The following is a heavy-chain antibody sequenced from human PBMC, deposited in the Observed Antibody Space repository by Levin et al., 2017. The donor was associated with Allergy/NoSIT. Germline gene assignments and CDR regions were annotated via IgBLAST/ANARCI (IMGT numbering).Heavy chain of an antibody. CDR2: TYYRSKWYN. D-gene: IGHD2-2*01. CDR3: ARDLYCSSASCSFDY. J-gene: IGHJ4*02. V-gene: IGHV6-1*01. Sequence: SQTLSLTCAISGDSVSSTGVAWNWIRQSPSRGLEWLGRTYYRSKWYNDYAVSVKSRITINPDTSKNQFSLQLNSVTPEDTAVYYCARDLYCSSASCSFDYWGQGTLVTVSS. CDR1: GDSVSSTGVA.